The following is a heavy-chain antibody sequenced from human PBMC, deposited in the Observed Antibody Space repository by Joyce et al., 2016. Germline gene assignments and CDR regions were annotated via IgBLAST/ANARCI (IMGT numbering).Heavy chain of an antibody. CDR2: IYPGDSDT. D-gene: IGHD4-17*01. CDR1: GYSCTSYW. Sequence: EVQLVQSGAEVKKPGESLKISCKGSGYSCTSYWIGWVRQMPGKGLEWMGIIYPGDSDTSYSPSFQGQVTISADKSISTAYLQWSSLKASDTAMYYCARHMTAVTKPGSDVFDIWGQGTMVTVSS. J-gene: IGHJ3*02. V-gene: IGHV5-51*01. CDR3: ARHMTAVTKPGSDVFDI.